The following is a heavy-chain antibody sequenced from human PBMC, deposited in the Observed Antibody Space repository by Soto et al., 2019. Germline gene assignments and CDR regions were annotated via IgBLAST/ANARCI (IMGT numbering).Heavy chain of an antibody. CDR1: GDTVSSYG. Sequence: QIHLVQSGAEVKKPGSSVRVSCKASGDTVSSYGMIWVRQAPGQGLECMGGILPMLGTANYAQKFKGRVTINADESTTTTYMELSSLRPEDTAIYYCARGGYNPRGYYYGMDVWGQGTPVTVSS. D-gene: IGHD3-10*01. J-gene: IGHJ6*02. CDR3: ARGGYNPRGYYYGMDV. V-gene: IGHV1-69*12. CDR2: ILPMLGTA.